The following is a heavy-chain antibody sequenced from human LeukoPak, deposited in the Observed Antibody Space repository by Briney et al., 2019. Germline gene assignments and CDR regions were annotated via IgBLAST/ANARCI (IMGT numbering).Heavy chain of an antibody. J-gene: IGHJ4*02. Sequence: ASLKVSCKASGYTLTTYDINCVRQATGHGLECMRWMNPNSSNTGYAQKFQCRVTMTSNTSTSTPYMELSSLRSEDTAVYYCARGQYCPSFPCPYSSDYWGQGTLLTVSP. CDR2: MNPNSSNT. V-gene: IGHV1-8*01. CDR3: ARGQYCPSFPCPYSSDY. D-gene: IGHD2/OR15-2a*01. CDR1: GYTLTTYD.